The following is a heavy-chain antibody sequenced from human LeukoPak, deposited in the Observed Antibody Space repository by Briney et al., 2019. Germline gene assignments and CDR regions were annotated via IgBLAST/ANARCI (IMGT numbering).Heavy chain of an antibody. CDR1: GYSFTSYW. Sequence: ESLKTSCKGSGYSFTSYWIGWVRQMPGKGLGWVGVIYPGDSDTRYSASFQGQVTISADKSISTAYLQWSSLKASDTAMYYCARHLLAYCGGDCYSAIGYWGQGTLVTVSS. CDR3: ARHLLAYCGGDCYSAIGY. CDR2: IYPGDSDT. J-gene: IGHJ4*02. D-gene: IGHD2-21*02. V-gene: IGHV5-51*01.